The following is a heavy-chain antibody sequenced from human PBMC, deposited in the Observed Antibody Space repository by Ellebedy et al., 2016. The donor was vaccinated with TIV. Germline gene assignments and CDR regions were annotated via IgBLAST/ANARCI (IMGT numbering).Heavy chain of an antibody. CDR2: SDAGGNT. CDR1: GFTVSGTH. V-gene: IGHV3-66*01. CDR3: ARAITMIVGPERKGAFDI. J-gene: IGHJ3*02. Sequence: GESLKISCSASGFTVSGTHMSWVRQAPGKGLEWVSVSDAGGNTYYADSVKDRFTFSRDNSKNTLYLQMNGLRVEDTAVYYCARAITMIVGPERKGAFDIWGQGTMVTVSS. D-gene: IGHD3-22*01.